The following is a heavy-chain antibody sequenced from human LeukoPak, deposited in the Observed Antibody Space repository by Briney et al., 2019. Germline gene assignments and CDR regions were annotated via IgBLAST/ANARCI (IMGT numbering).Heavy chain of an antibody. CDR1: GGSISSYY. V-gene: IGHV4-59*01. CDR3: ARLDYYDSSGYYGQAFDI. J-gene: IGHJ3*02. Sequence: KPSETLSLTCTVSGGSISSYYWSWIRHPPGKGLEWIGYIYYSGSTNYNPSLKSRVTISVDTSKNQFSLKLSSVTAADTAVYYCARLDYYDSSGYYGQAFDIWGQGTMVTVSS. CDR2: IYYSGST. D-gene: IGHD3-22*01.